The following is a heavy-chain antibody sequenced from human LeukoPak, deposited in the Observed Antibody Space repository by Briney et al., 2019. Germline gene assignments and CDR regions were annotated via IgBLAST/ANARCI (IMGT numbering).Heavy chain of an antibody. V-gene: IGHV4-30-4*01. D-gene: IGHD4-23*01. CDR2: IYYSGST. Sequence: PSETLSLTCTVSGGSISNYYWSWIRQPPGKGLEWIGYIYYSGSTYYNPSLKSRVTISVDTSKNQFSLKLSSVTAADTAVYYCARADSVVQYYFDYWGQGTLVTVSS. J-gene: IGHJ4*02. CDR3: ARADSVVQYYFDY. CDR1: GGSISNYY.